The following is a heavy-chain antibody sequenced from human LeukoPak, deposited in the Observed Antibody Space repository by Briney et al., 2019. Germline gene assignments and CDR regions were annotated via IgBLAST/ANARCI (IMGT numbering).Heavy chain of an antibody. CDR3: AKDRDFWRDYWENAFDI. D-gene: IGHD3-3*01. CDR2: ISGSGGST. CDR1: GFTFSSYA. Sequence: GGSLRLSCAASGFTFSSYAMSWVRQAPGKGLEWVSAISGSGGSTYYADSVKGRFTISRDNSKNTLYLQMHSLRAEDTAVYYCAKDRDFWRDYWENAFDIWGQGTMVTVSS. J-gene: IGHJ3*02. V-gene: IGHV3-23*01.